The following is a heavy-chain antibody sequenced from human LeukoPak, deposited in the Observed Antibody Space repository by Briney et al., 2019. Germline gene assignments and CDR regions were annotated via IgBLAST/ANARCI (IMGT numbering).Heavy chain of an antibody. D-gene: IGHD6-19*01. Sequence: GASVKVSCKASGYTFTSYGISWVRQAPGQGLEWMGWISAYNGNTNYAQKLQGRVTMTTDTSTTTAYMELTSLRSDDTAVYYCARDLRSGWSSPSGFFDYWGQGTLVTVSS. CDR2: ISAYNGNT. V-gene: IGHV1-18*01. CDR3: ARDLRSGWSSPSGFFDY. J-gene: IGHJ4*02. CDR1: GYTFTSYG.